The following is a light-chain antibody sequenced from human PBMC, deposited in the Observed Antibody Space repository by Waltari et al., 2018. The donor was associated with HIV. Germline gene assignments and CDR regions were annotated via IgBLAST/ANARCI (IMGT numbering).Light chain of an antibody. CDR1: SLPKPS. V-gene: IGLV3-25*03. CDR2: KNT. CDR3: QSTDNLGTGV. Sequence: SSELAQAPSVSVSPGQTATITCSGHSLPKPSFSWYRLKPGQAPVLVILKNTASPAGTPPRYPDSASGTTATLTITVGQPEDEAIHYCQSTDNLGTGVCGGGKKLTVL. J-gene: IGLJ3*02.